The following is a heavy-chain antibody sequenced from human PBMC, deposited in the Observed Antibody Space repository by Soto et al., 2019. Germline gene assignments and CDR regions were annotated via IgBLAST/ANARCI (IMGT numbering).Heavy chain of an antibody. V-gene: IGHV4-59*12. J-gene: IGHJ4*02. CDR3: ARDIQPQGYFDY. D-gene: IGHD5-18*01. CDR1: GYSISNYY. CDR2: IYYTGST. Sequence: SETLSLTCTVFGYSISNYYWSWLRQPPGKGLEWIGYIYYTGSTDYNPSLKSRVTISVDTSRNQFSLKLSSVTAADTAVYYCARDIQPQGYFDYWGQGTLVTVSS.